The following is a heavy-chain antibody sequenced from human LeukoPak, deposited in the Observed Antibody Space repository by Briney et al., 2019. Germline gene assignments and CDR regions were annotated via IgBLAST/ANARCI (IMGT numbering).Heavy chain of an antibody. J-gene: IGHJ4*02. V-gene: IGHV4-59*08. D-gene: IGHD3-22*01. CDR3: ARSYYYDSSGYYHQLYYFDY. CDR1: GGSISSYY. CDR2: IYYSGST. Sequence: SQTLSLTCTVAGGSISSYYWSSIRQPPGKGLEWIGYIYYSGSTNYNPSLKSRVTISVDTSKNQFSLKLSSVTAADTAVYYCARSYYYDSSGYYHQLYYFDYWGREPWSPSPQ.